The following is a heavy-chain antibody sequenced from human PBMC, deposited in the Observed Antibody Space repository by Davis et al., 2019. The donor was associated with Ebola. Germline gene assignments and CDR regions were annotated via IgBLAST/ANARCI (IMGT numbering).Heavy chain of an antibody. D-gene: IGHD2-8*01. J-gene: IGHJ4*02. CDR1: GFTFSSYW. CDR2: IKQDGSEK. CDR3: AKDIGDIVLMALDY. V-gene: IGHV3-7*03. Sequence: PGGSLRLSCAASGFTFSSYWMSWVRQAPGKGLEWVANIKQDGSEKYYVDSVKGRFTISRDNAKNSLYLQMNSLRAEDTALYYCAKDIGDIVLMALDYWGQGTLVTVSS.